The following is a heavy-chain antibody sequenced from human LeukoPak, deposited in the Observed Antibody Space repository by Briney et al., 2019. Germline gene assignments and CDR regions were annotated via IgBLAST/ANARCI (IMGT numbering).Heavy chain of an antibody. CDR3: AKDGTGCGGDCYSDY. CDR2: ITYSSGNT. D-gene: IGHD2-21*02. CDR1: EFTFSAYG. V-gene: IGHV3-23*01. Sequence: PGGSLRLSCAASEFTFSAYGMSWFRQAPGKGLEWVSAITYSSGNTYYADSVKGRFTISRDNSKNTLYLQMNSLRAGDTALYYCAKDGTGCGGDCYSDYWGQGTLVTVSS. J-gene: IGHJ4*02.